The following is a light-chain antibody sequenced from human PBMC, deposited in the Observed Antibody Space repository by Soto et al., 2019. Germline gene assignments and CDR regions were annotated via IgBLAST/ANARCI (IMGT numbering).Light chain of an antibody. Sequence: QSVLTQPPSVSGAPGQRVTISCTGSSSNIGAGYDVHWYQHLPGTAPKLLIYGDINRPSGVPDRFSGSKSGTSASLAITGLQAGDEADYYCSSYTSSSGVFGTGTKLTVL. CDR2: GDI. CDR3: SSYTSSSGV. J-gene: IGLJ1*01. V-gene: IGLV1-40*01. CDR1: SSNIGAGYD.